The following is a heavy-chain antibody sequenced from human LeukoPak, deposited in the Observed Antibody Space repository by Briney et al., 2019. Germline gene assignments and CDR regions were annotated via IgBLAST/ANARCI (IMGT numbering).Heavy chain of an antibody. V-gene: IGHV3-48*01. J-gene: IGHJ6*03. Sequence: GGSLRLSCAASGFTFSSYSMNWVRQAPGKGLEWVSYISSSSSTIYYADSVKGRFTISRDNAKNSLYLQMNSLRAEDAAVYYCASEVASYYYYYYMDVWGKGTTVTVSS. CDR3: ASEVASYYYYYYMDV. CDR2: ISSSSSTI. CDR1: GFTFSSYS.